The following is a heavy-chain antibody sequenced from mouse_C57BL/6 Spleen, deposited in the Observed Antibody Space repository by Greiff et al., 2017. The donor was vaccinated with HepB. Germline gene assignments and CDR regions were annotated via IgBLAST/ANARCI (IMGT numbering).Heavy chain of an antibody. J-gene: IGHJ2*01. CDR1: GFTFSDYG. CDR3: ARVGRGYFDY. Sequence: EVKVVESGGGLVKPGGSLKLSCAASGFTFSDYGMHWVRQAPEKGLEWVAYISSGSSTIYYADTVKGRFTISRDNAKNTLFLHMTSLRSEDTAMYYCARVGRGYFDYWGQGTTLTVSS. CDR2: ISSGSSTI. V-gene: IGHV5-17*01. D-gene: IGHD4-1*01.